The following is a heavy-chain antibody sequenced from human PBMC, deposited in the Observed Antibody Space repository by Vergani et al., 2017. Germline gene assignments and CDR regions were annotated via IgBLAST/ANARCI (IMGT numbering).Heavy chain of an antibody. D-gene: IGHD1-20*01. CDR2: IYYSGST. CDR3: ARRITGYDAFDI. V-gene: IGHV4-39*01. CDR1: GGSISSSSYY. J-gene: IGHJ3*02. Sequence: QLQLQESGPGLVKPSETLSLTCTVSGGSISSSSYYWGWIRQPPGKGLEWIGSIYYSGSTYYNPSLKSRVTISVDTSKNQFSLKLSSVPAADTAVYYCARRITGYDAFDIWGQGTMVTVSS.